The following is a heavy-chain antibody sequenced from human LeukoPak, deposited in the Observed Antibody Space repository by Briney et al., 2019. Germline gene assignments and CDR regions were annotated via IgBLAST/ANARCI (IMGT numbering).Heavy chain of an antibody. Sequence: ASVKVSCKASGYTFTSYYMHWVRQAPGQGLEWMGIINPSGGSTSYAQRFQGRVTMTRDTSTSTVYMELSSLRSEDTAVYYCARDSYCSSTSCYPDRDFWYFDLWGRGTLVTVSS. CDR2: INPSGGST. J-gene: IGHJ2*01. D-gene: IGHD2-2*01. V-gene: IGHV1-46*01. CDR1: GYTFTSYY. CDR3: ARDSYCSSTSCYPDRDFWYFDL.